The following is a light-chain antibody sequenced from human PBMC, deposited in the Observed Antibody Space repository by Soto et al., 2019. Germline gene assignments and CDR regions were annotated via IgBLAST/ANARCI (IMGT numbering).Light chain of an antibody. CDR2: GAS. CDR3: QQYYSTPRT. Sequence: EIVLTQSPGTLSLSPGERATLSCRATESVVSSYLAWYQLKPGQAPRLLIYGASTRATDMPGRFSGRGSGTEFTLTISSLQAEDVAVYYCQQYYSTPRTFGQGTKVDIK. V-gene: IGKV3-20*01. CDR1: ESVVSSY. J-gene: IGKJ1*01.